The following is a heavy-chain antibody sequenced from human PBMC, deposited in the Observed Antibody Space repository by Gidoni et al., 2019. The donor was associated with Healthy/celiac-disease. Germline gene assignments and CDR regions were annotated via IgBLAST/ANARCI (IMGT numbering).Heavy chain of an antibody. CDR3: ASRIAVADGEWYFDL. V-gene: IGHV1-69*01. D-gene: IGHD6-19*01. CDR2: IIPSFGTA. Sequence: QVQLVQSGAEVKKPGPSVKVPCQASGGPFRSYAISWVRQAPGQGLEWMGGIIPSFGTANYAQKFQGRVTITADESTSTAYMELSSLRSEDTAVYYCASRIAVADGEWYFDLWGRGTLVTVSS. CDR1: GGPFRSYA. J-gene: IGHJ2*01.